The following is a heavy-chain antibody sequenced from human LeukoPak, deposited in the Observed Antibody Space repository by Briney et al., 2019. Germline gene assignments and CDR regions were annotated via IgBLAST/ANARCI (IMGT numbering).Heavy chain of an antibody. Sequence: SETLSLTCQVSGGSISRGRFPWSWIRQSPGKGLEWIGYIYHNGATYDNPSLKSRVTLSIDRSKSHFSLSLSFVTAADTAVYYCARAGHTGIIGVYFDDWGQGIPVTVSS. CDR1: GGSISRGRFP. CDR3: ARAGHTGIIGVYFDD. J-gene: IGHJ4*02. D-gene: IGHD2-21*01. V-gene: IGHV4-30-2*06. CDR2: IYHNGAT.